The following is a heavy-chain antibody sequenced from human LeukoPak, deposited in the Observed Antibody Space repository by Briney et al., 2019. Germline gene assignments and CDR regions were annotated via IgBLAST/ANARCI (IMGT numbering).Heavy chain of an antibody. CDR3: ARSAFLVTAPGLYYFDY. J-gene: IGHJ4*02. V-gene: IGHV4-59*12. CDR2: IYNSGST. D-gene: IGHD6-13*01. Sequence: SVTLSLTCTVSSGSINSYYWMWIPHPPGKGLEGIGYIYNSGSTNFNPSLKGRVTMSVATSKNQFSLHLSSVTAADTAVYYCARSAFLVTAPGLYYFDYWGQGTLVAVSS. CDR1: SGSINSYY.